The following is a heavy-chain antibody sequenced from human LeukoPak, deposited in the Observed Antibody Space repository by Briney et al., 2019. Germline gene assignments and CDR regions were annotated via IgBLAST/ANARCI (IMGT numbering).Heavy chain of an antibody. Sequence: GGSLRLSCAASGFTFNNYAMSWVRQAPGKGLEWVSTISGGGGNIYYADSVKGRFTISRDNSKNTLNLQMNSLRAEDTAVYYCARQPTGYPNWFDLWGQGAPVTVSS. V-gene: IGHV3-23*01. CDR1: GFTFNNYA. D-gene: IGHD1-14*01. CDR2: ISGGGGNI. CDR3: ARQPTGYPNWFDL. J-gene: IGHJ5*02.